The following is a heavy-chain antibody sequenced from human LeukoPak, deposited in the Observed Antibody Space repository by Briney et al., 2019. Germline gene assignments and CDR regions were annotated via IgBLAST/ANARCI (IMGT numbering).Heavy chain of an antibody. CDR1: GFTFSSYA. CDR3: AKSREYFDVLSAFVS. J-gene: IGHJ4*02. V-gene: IGHV3-23*01. CDR2: ISGSGDST. D-gene: IGHD3-3*01. Sequence: GGSLRLSCAASGFTFSSYAMSWVRQAPGKGLEWVSVISGSGDSTYYADSVKGRFTISRDNSKNTLYPQMNSLRAEDTAVYYCAKSREYFDVLSAFVSWGQGALVTVSS.